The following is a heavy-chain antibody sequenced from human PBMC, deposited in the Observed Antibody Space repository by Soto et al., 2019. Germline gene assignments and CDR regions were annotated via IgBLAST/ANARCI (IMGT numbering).Heavy chain of an antibody. D-gene: IGHD6-13*01. CDR3: ARQYSSSWTTYYYYGMDV. V-gene: IGHV3-33*01. CDR2: IWYDGSNK. CDR1: GFTFSSYG. Sequence: GGSLRLSCAASGFTFSSYGMHWVRQAPGKGLEWVAVIWYDGSNKYYADSVKGRFTISRDNSKNTLYLQMNSLRAEDTAVYYCARQYSSSWTTYYYYGMDVWGQGTTVTVSS. J-gene: IGHJ6*02.